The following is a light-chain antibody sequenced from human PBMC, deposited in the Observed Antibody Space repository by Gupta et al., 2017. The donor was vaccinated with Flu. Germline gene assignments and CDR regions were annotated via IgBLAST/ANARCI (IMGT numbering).Light chain of an antibody. CDR1: RSDVGGYNY. J-gene: IGLJ2*01. Sequence: APTPPASASGAPGQSITHSCTGTRSDVGGYNYVSWYQQYAGKAPRLIIYEVSNRPSGVSNRFSGSKSGNTASLTISGLQAEDESDYYCSSYTSSSSSSVVFGGGTKLTVV. V-gene: IGLV2-14*01. CDR3: SSYTSSSSSSVV. CDR2: EVS.